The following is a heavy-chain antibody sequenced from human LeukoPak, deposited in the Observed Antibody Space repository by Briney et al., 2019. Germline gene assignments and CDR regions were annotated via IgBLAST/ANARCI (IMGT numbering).Heavy chain of an antibody. J-gene: IGHJ4*02. CDR3: ARGLAAAGTSYFDY. V-gene: IGHV4-59*01. D-gene: IGHD6-13*01. CDR1: GGSINSYY. Sequence: PSETLSLTCTVSGGSINSYYWSWIRQPPGKGLEWIGYIYYSGSTNYNPSLKSRVTISVDTSKNQFSLKLGSVTAADTAVYYCARGLAAAGTSYFDYWGQETLVTVSS. CDR2: IYYSGST.